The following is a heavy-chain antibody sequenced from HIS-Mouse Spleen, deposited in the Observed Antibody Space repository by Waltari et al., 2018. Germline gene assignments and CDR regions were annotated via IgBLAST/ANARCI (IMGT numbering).Heavy chain of an antibody. V-gene: IGHV4-39*07. CDR3: ARSPYYDFWSGYSDNWFDP. CDR2: IYYSGGT. D-gene: IGHD3-3*01. Sequence: QLQLQESGPGLVKPSETLSLTCTVSGGSISSSSYYWGWIRQPPGKGLEWIGSIYYSGGTCYNPSLKSRVTISVDTSKNQFSLKLSSVTAADTAVYYCARSPYYDFWSGYSDNWFDPWGQGTLVTVSS. CDR1: GGSISSSSYY. J-gene: IGHJ5*02.